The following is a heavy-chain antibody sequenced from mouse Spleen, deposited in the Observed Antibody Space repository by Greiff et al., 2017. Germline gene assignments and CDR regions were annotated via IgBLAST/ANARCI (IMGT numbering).Heavy chain of an antibody. CDR3: ARCSYDYDWTWFAY. J-gene: IGHJ3*01. CDR1: GFTFSSFG. V-gene: IGHV5-17*02. D-gene: IGHD2-4*01. Sequence: EVQRVESGGGLVQPGGSRKLSCAASGFTFSSFGMHWVRQAPEKGLEWVAYISSGSSTIYYADTVKGRFTISRDNPKNTLFLQMTSLRSEDTAMYYCARCSYDYDWTWFAYWGQGTLVTVSA. CDR2: ISSGSSTI.